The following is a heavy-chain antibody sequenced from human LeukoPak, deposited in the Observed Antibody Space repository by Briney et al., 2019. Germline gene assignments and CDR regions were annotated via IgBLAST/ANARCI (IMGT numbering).Heavy chain of an antibody. CDR3: AHGGGSYGDV. V-gene: IGHV1-2*06. J-gene: IGHJ3*01. CDR2: FDPNNGGP. CDR1: GYTFTGYY. Sequence: ASVKVSCKAFGYTFTGYYMHWVRQAPGQGLEWMGRFDPNNGGPSYAQKFQGRVTITRDTSVSTDYMELSSLRSDDTAVYYCAHGGGSYGDVWGQGTMVAVSS. D-gene: IGHD1-26*01.